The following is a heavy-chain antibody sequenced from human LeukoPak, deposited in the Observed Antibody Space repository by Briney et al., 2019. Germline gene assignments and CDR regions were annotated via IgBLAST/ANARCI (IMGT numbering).Heavy chain of an antibody. Sequence: SETLSLTCTVSGGSISSSSYYWGWIRQPPGKGLEWIGEIFHSGSTNYNPSLKSRVDISVDKSKNQFSLRLTSVTAADTAVYFCARASYDFLTAFYIDYWGRGTLVTVSA. V-gene: IGHV4-39*07. J-gene: IGHJ4*02. CDR2: IFHSGST. CDR3: ARASYDFLTAFYIDY. CDR1: GGSISSSSYY. D-gene: IGHD3-9*01.